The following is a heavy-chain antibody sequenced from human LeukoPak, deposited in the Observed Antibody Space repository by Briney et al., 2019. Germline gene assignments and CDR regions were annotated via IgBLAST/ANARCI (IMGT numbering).Heavy chain of an antibody. Sequence: RSLRLSCAASGFTFSSYGMHWVRQAPGKGLEWVAVISYDGSDKYFADSVKGRFTISRDNSKNTLYLQMNSLRAEDTAVYYCARGPYRDSSGYHLDYWGQGTLVTVSS. CDR3: ARGPYRDSSGYHLDY. CDR1: GFTFSSYG. J-gene: IGHJ4*02. CDR2: ISYDGSDK. V-gene: IGHV3-30*03. D-gene: IGHD3-22*01.